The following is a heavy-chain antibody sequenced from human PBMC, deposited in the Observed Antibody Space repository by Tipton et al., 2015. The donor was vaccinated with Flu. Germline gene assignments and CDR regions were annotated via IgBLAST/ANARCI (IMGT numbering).Heavy chain of an antibody. D-gene: IGHD6-13*01. CDR1: GFTFRSYW. V-gene: IGHV3-7*01. Sequence: GSLRLSCAASGFTFRSYWISWVRQAPGKGLEWVANINQDESEKYYVDSVKGRFTISRDNARNSVYLQMNSLRAEDTALYYCARALAAAGSYWGQGTLVTVS. CDR3: ARALAAAGSY. J-gene: IGHJ4*02. CDR2: INQDESEK.